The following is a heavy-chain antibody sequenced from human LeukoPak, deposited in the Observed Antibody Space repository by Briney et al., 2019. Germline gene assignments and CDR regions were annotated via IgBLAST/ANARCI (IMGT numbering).Heavy chain of an antibody. Sequence: GRSLRLSCAASGFTFSSYGMHWVRQAPGKGLEWVAVISYDGSNKYHADSVKGRFTISRDNSKNTLYLQMNSLRAEDTAVYYCAKLPRNSGSFDYWGQGTLVTVSS. J-gene: IGHJ4*02. V-gene: IGHV3-30*18. D-gene: IGHD1-26*01. CDR2: ISYDGSNK. CDR1: GFTFSSYG. CDR3: AKLPRNSGSFDY.